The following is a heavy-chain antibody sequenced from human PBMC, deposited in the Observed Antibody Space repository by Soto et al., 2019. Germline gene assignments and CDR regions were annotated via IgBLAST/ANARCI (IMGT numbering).Heavy chain of an antibody. CDR1: GFTFSSYS. Sequence: GGSLRLSCAASGFTFSSYSMNWVRQAPGKGLEWVSSISSSSSYIYYADSVKGRFTISRDNAKNSLYLQMNSLRAEDTAVYYCARALYYYDSSGYYRSPAYWGQGTLVTVSS. V-gene: IGHV3-21*01. CDR3: ARALYYYDSSGYYRSPAY. J-gene: IGHJ4*02. D-gene: IGHD3-22*01. CDR2: ISSSSSYI.